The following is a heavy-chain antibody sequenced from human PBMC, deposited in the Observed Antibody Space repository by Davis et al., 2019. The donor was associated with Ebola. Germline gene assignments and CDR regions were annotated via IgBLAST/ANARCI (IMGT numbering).Heavy chain of an antibody. Sequence: LRLSCAVYGGSFSGYYWSWIRRHPGKGLEWIGYIYYSGSTYYNPSLKSRVTISVDTSKNQFSLKLSSVTAADTAVYYCARARFLEWLLDYWGQGTLVTVSS. CDR1: GGSFSGYY. CDR3: ARARFLEWLLDY. D-gene: IGHD3-3*01. J-gene: IGHJ4*02. CDR2: IYYSGST. V-gene: IGHV4-31*11.